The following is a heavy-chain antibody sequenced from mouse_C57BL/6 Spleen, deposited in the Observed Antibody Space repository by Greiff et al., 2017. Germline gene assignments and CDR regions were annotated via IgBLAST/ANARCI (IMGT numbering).Heavy chain of an antibody. CDR2: ISYDGSN. J-gene: IGHJ2*01. Sequence: EVKLQESGPGLVKPSQSLSLTCSVTGYSITSGYYWNWIRQFPGNKLEWMGYISYDGSNNYNPSLKNRISITRDTSKNQFFLKLNSVTTEDTATYYCARAGYYGSSTYWGQGTTLTVSS. CDR3: ARAGYYGSSTY. D-gene: IGHD1-1*01. V-gene: IGHV3-6*01. CDR1: GYSITSGYY.